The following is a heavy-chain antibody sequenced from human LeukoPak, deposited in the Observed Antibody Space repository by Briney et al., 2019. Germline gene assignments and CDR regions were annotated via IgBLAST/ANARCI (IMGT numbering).Heavy chain of an antibody. CDR1: GYSISSGYY. D-gene: IGHD2-2*01. CDR2: IYHSGST. J-gene: IGHJ4*02. Sequence: PSETLSLTCAVSGYSISSGYYWGWIRQPPGKGLEWIGSIYHSGSTYYNPSLKSRVTISVDTSKNQFSLKLSSVTAADTAVYYCARHRDIVVVPAASPIGYWGQGTLVTVSS. CDR3: ARHRDIVVVPAASPIGY. V-gene: IGHV4-38-2*01.